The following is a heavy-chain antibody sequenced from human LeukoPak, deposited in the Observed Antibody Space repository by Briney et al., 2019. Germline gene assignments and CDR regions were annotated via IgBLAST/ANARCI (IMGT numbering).Heavy chain of an antibody. V-gene: IGHV3-15*01. CDR2: IKSKTDGGTT. D-gene: IGHD3-16*02. Sequence: GGSLRLSCAASGFTFSNAWMSWVRQAPGKGLEWVGRIKSKTDGGTTDYAAPVKGRFTISRDDSKNTLYLQMNSLKTEDTAAYYCTTVSMITFGGVIVNRNYWGQGTLVTVSS. CDR3: TTVSMITFGGVIVNRNY. CDR1: GFTFSNAW. J-gene: IGHJ4*02.